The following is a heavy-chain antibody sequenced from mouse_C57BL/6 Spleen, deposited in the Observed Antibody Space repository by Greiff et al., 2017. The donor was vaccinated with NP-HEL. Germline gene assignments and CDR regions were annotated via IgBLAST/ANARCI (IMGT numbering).Heavy chain of an antibody. CDR3: ARDRDYYGSPFDY. Sequence: EVQLQQSGPGLVKPSQSLSLTCSVTGYSITSGYYWNWIRQFPGNKLEWMGYISYDGSNNYNPSLKNRISITRDTSKNQFFLKLNSVTTEDTATYYCARDRDYYGSPFDYWGQGTTLTVSS. J-gene: IGHJ2*01. CDR2: ISYDGSN. D-gene: IGHD1-1*01. CDR1: GYSITSGYY. V-gene: IGHV3-6*01.